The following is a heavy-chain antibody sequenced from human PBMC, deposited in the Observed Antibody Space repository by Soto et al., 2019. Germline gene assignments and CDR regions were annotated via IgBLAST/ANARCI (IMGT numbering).Heavy chain of an antibody. CDR3: ARGDQGRGRDDFWSGPRGPFDY. D-gene: IGHD3-3*01. CDR1: GESFRGFY. V-gene: IGHV4-34*01. CDR2: INHSGLT. Sequence: QVQIQQWGAGLLKPSETLSLTCAVSGESFRGFYWSWIRQPPGKGLEWIGEINHSGLTNYHPTLKNRVTMSVDTSKNQFSLKVNSVTAADTAVYYCARGDQGRGRDDFWSGPRGPFDYWGQGNLVTVSS. J-gene: IGHJ4*02.